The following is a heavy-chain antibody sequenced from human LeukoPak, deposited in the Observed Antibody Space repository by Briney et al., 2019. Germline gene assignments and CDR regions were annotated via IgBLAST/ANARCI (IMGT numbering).Heavy chain of an antibody. D-gene: IGHD5-12*01. J-gene: IGHJ4*02. CDR3: AKEEWLRSLDY. CDR1: GFTFSSYE. V-gene: IGHV3-48*03. Sequence: GGSLRLSCAASGFTFSSYEMNWVRQAPGKGLEWVSYISSSGSTIYYADSVKGRFTISRDNAKNSLYLQMNSLRAEDTAVYYCAKEEWLRSLDYWGQGTLVTVSS. CDR2: ISSSGSTI.